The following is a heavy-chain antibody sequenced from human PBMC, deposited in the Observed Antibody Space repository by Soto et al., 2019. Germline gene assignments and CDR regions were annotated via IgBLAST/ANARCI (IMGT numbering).Heavy chain of an antibody. CDR1: GGSISSYY. V-gene: IGHV4-59*01. Sequence: SETLSLTCTVSGGSISSYYWSWIRQPPGKGLEWIGYIYYSGSTNYNPSLKSRVTISVDTSKNQFSLKLSSVTAADTAVYYCARGSDYGDYLTDYWGQGTLVTVSS. CDR3: ARGSDYGDYLTDY. D-gene: IGHD4-17*01. J-gene: IGHJ4*02. CDR2: IYYSGST.